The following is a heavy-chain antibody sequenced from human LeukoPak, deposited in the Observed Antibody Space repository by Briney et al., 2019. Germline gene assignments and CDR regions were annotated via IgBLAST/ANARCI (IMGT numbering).Heavy chain of an antibody. J-gene: IGHJ4*02. CDR2: ISGSGGNT. Sequence: GGSLRLSCAASGFTFSSYAMSWVRQAPGKGLEWVSAISGSGGNTHYSDSVKGRFTISRDNAKNSLYLQMNSLRAEDTAVYYCARDRVSTAMGFFDYWGQGTLVTVSS. V-gene: IGHV3-23*01. CDR3: ARDRVSTAMGFFDY. D-gene: IGHD5-18*01. CDR1: GFTFSSYA.